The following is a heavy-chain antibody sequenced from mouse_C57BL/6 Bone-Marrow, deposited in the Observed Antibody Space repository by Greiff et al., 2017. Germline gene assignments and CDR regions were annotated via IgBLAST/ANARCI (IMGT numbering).Heavy chain of an antibody. CDR3: ASEVIYSNYGWYFDV. D-gene: IGHD2-5*01. V-gene: IGHV5-16*01. CDR2: LNYDGSST. J-gene: IGHJ1*03. Sequence: EVQGVESEGGLVQPGSSMKLSCTASGFTFSDSYMAWVRQVPETGLEWVANLNYDGSSTYYLDSLKSRFIISRDNAKNVQYLQISSLKSEDTATSYCASEVIYSNYGWYFDVWGTGTTVTVSS. CDR1: GFTFSDSY.